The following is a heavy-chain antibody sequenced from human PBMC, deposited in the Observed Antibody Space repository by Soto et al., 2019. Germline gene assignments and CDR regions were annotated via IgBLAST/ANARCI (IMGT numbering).Heavy chain of an antibody. Sequence: DVQLEESGGGLVKPGGSLRLSCVASEFTFSVYSMNWVRQAPGKGLEWVSSISSGSSYIYYADSVKGRFTISRDNDKSSMFLHMNSLRVDDTAVYYCTIDRVEIRGGYYHYYGMADGGQCTTVTVSS. CDR2: ISSGSSYI. CDR3: TIDRVEIRGGYYHYYGMAD. D-gene: IGHD3-10*01. V-gene: IGHV3-21*02. CDR1: EFTFSVYS. J-gene: IGHJ6*01.